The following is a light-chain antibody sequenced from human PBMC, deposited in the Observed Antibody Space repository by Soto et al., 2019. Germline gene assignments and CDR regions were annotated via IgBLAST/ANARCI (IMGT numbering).Light chain of an antibody. Sequence: DIQLTQSPSFLSASVGDRVTITCRASQGISNYLAWYQQKPGKAPNLLIYATSPLQNGVPSRFSGSGSGTDFTLTISSLQPEDFAAYYCQQSYDMPWTFGQGTKVEIK. V-gene: IGKV1-9*01. CDR3: QQSYDMPWT. CDR1: QGISNY. CDR2: ATS. J-gene: IGKJ1*01.